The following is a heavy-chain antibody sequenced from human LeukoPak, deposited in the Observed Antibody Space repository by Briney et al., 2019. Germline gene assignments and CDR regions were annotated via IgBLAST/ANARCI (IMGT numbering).Heavy chain of an antibody. D-gene: IGHD6-13*01. CDR3: ARDPPPIAAAAGFDP. CDR1: GASIGSYY. V-gene: IGHV4-4*07. Sequence: SETLSLTCTVSGASIGSYYWTGTGHPPGKGRGWIGRIYTSGSTNYNPSLKSRVTMSVDTSKNQFSLKLSSVAAADTAVYYCARDPPPIAAAAGFDPWGRGTLVTVSS. J-gene: IGHJ5*02. CDR2: IYTSGST.